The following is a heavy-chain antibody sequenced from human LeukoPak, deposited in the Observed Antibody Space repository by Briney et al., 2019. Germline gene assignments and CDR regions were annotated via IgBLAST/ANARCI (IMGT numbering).Heavy chain of an antibody. V-gene: IGHV4-59*01. CDR1: GGSISSYY. CDR2: IYYSGST. D-gene: IGHD6-13*01. CDR3: ARVGRYSSSWYDY. J-gene: IGHJ4*02. Sequence: SETLSLTCTVSGGSISSYYWSWTRQPPGKGLEWIGYIYYSGSTNYNPSLKSRVTISVDTSKNQFSLKLGSVTAADTAVYYCARVGRYSSSWYDYWGQGTLVTVSS.